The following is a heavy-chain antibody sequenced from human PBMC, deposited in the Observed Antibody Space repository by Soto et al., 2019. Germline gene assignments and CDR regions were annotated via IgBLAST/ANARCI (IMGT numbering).Heavy chain of an antibody. Sequence: QVQLVQSGAEVKKPGSSVKVSCKASGGTFSSYAISWVRQAPGQGLEWMGGIIPIFGTANYAQKFQGGVTITADEPKSIAYMELSSLRSEATAVYYCARRGYDYVRGFNWFAHWGQGTLVTVSS. CDR2: IIPIFGTA. CDR1: GGTFSSYA. D-gene: IGHD5-12*01. V-gene: IGHV1-69*12. CDR3: ARRGYDYVRGFNWFAH. J-gene: IGHJ5*02.